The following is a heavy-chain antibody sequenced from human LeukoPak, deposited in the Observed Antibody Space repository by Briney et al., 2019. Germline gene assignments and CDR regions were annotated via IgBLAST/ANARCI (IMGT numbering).Heavy chain of an antibody. CDR3: ARDQGGIAVSGTHNYYYGMDV. CDR2: ISSSSSYI. Sequence: GGSLRLSSAASGFTFSSYSMNWVRQAPGKGLEWVSSISSSSSYIYYADSVKGRFTISRDNAKNSLYLQMNSLRAEDTAVYYCARDQGGIAVSGTHNYYYGMDVWGQGTTATVSS. CDR1: GFTFSSYS. V-gene: IGHV3-21*01. J-gene: IGHJ6*02. D-gene: IGHD6-19*01.